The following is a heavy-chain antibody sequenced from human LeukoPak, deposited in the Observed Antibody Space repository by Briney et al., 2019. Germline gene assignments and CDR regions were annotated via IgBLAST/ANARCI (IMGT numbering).Heavy chain of an antibody. CDR3: AAPRSEYYYDSSGYYHHAFDI. Sequence: GGSLRLSCAASGFTLSNAWMNWVRQAPGKGLEWVSSISSSSSYIYYADSVKGRFTISRDNAKNSLYLQMNSLRAEDTAVYYCAAPRSEYYYDSSGYYHHAFDIWGQGTMVTVSS. CDR1: GFTLSNAW. J-gene: IGHJ3*02. CDR2: ISSSSSYI. D-gene: IGHD3-22*01. V-gene: IGHV3-21*01.